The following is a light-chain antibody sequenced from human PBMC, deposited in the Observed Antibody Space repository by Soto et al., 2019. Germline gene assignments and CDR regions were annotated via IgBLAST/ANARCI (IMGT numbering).Light chain of an antibody. CDR1: QSVSNN. J-gene: IGKJ1*01. CDR2: GAS. CDR3: QQYNNWPPL. Sequence: EIVMTQSPATLSVSPGESATLSCRASQSVSNNLTWYQQKPGQPPRLLIYGASTRATGVPGRFSGSGSGTEFTLTISSLQSEDFAVYYCQQYNNWPPLFGQGTKV. V-gene: IGKV3-15*01.